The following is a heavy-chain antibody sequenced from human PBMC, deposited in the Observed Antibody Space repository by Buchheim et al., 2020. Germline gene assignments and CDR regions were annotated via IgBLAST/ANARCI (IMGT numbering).Heavy chain of an antibody. D-gene: IGHD3-22*01. CDR2: IWFDGSNK. V-gene: IGHV3-33*01. CDR1: GFTFSSYG. CDR3: ARGDPRTMIIAAIDY. J-gene: IGHJ4*02. Sequence: QVRLVESGGGVVQPGRSLRLSCAASGFTFSSYGMHWVRQAPGKGLEWVAAIWFDGSNKYYADSVKGRFTISRDNAKNSLYLEMNSLRAEDTAFYYCARGDPRTMIIAAIDYWGQGTL.